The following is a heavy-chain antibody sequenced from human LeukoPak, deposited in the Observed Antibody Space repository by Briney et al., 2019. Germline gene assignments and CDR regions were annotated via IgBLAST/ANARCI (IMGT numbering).Heavy chain of an antibody. CDR3: ARSDSYTWFDP. V-gene: IGHV1-2*02. CDR2: INPDSGVT. CDR1: GGTFTYYY. Sequence: EASVKVSCKASGGTFTYYYIHWMRQAPGQGLEWMGWINPDSGVTSYAQKFQGRVTMTRDTSISTVYVELSRLRSDDTAVYYCARSDSYTWFDPWGQGTLVTVSS. J-gene: IGHJ5*02. D-gene: IGHD2-15*01.